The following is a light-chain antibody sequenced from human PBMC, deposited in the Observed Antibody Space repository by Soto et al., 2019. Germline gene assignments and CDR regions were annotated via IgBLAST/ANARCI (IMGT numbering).Light chain of an antibody. CDR2: AAS. Sequence: DIQMTQSPSSLSASVGDRVTLTCRASQSISIYLNWYQQKPGKAPKLLIYAASSLQSGVPSRFSGSGSGTDFTLTISSLQPEDLATYYCQQSYSTPPSTVGQGTKVDIK. CDR3: QQSYSTPPST. CDR1: QSISIY. J-gene: IGKJ1*01. V-gene: IGKV1-39*01.